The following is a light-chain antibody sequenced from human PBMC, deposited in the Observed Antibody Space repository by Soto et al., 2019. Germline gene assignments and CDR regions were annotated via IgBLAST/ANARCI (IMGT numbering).Light chain of an antibody. J-gene: IGLJ2*01. Sequence: QLVLTQPPSASGTPGQPVSMSCSGGSANIATNTVSWYQHLPGTAPKLLIYDNSQRPSGVPDRFSGSRSGTSASLTISGLQSEDEASYFCATWDDGLDAVVFGGGTKLTVL. CDR2: DNS. V-gene: IGLV1-44*01. CDR3: ATWDDGLDAVV. CDR1: SANIATNT.